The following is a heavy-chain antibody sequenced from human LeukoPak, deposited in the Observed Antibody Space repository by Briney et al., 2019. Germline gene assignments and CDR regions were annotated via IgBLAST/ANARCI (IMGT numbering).Heavy chain of an antibody. CDR1: GGTFSSYT. D-gene: IGHD6-19*01. V-gene: IGHV1-69*04. CDR3: AREGEAVTGTGYFDY. J-gene: IGHJ4*02. CDR2: IIPILDIT. Sequence: ASVKVSCKASGGTFSSYTISWVRQAPGQGLEWMGRIIPILDITNYAQKFQGRVTITADKSTGTAYMELSSLRSEDTAIYYCAREGEAVTGTGYFDYWGQGTLVTVSS.